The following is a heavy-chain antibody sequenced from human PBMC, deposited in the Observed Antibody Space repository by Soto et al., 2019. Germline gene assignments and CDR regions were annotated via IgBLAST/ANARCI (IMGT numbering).Heavy chain of an antibody. Sequence: GGSLRLSCAASGFTVSSNYMSWVRQAPGKGLEWVSVIYSGGSTYYADSVKGRFTISRDNSKNSLYLQMNSLRAEDTAVYYCARRKRITMVRGVSFWFDPWGQGTLVTVSS. V-gene: IGHV3-66*04. CDR1: GFTVSSNY. CDR3: ARRKRITMVRGVSFWFDP. CDR2: IYSGGST. J-gene: IGHJ5*02. D-gene: IGHD3-10*01.